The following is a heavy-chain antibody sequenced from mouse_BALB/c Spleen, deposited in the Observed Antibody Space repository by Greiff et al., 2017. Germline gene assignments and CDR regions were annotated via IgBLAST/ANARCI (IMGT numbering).Heavy chain of an antibody. V-gene: IGHV5-6-4*01. Sequence: EVKVVESGGGLVKPGGSLKLSCAASGFTFSSYTMSWVRQTPEKRLEWVATISSGGSYTYYPDSVKGRFTISRDNAKNTLYLQMSSLKSEDTAMYYCTNDGYYQAWFAYWGQGTLVTVSA. D-gene: IGHD2-3*01. CDR1: GFTFSSYT. CDR2: ISSGGSYT. J-gene: IGHJ3*01. CDR3: TNDGYYQAWFAY.